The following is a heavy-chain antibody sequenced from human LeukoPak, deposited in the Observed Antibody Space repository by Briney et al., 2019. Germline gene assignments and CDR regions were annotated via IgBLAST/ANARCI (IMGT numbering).Heavy chain of an antibody. J-gene: IGHJ6*03. CDR1: GFTFRSYA. D-gene: IGHD5-24*01. CDR3: ARVCRDGYNGYYYYYYYMDV. V-gene: IGHV3-30*04. CDR2: ISYDGSNK. Sequence: GGSLRLSCAASGFTFRSYAMHWVRQAPGKGLEWVAVISYDGSNKYYADSVKGRFTISRDNANNSLYLQMNSLRAEDTAVYYCARVCRDGYNGYYYYYYYMDVWGKGTTVTVSS.